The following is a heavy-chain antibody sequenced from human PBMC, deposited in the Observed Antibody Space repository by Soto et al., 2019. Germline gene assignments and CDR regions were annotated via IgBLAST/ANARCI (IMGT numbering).Heavy chain of an antibody. CDR3: ARDRARKGTYYFDN. CDR2: VYYDGTEK. Sequence: QVYLVESGGGVVQPGTSLRLSCEASGFNYISYGMHWVRQAPGKALEWVAVVYYDGTEKYYGDSVKGRFTITRVNSQNTLSLQMNSLRVEDTAVYYCARDRARKGTYYFDNWGQGTLVTVSA. V-gene: IGHV3-33*01. J-gene: IGHJ4*02. CDR1: GFNYISYG.